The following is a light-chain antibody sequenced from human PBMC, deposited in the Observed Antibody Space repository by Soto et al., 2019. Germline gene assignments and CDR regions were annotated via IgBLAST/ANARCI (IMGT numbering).Light chain of an antibody. CDR2: GNS. Sequence: QSVLTQPPSVSGAPGQRVTISCTGSSSNIGAGYDVHWYQQLPGTAPKLLIYGNSNRPSGVPDRFSGSKSGTSASLAITGLQAEDEADYYCQSYDSSHVVFGGGTKVT. J-gene: IGLJ2*01. CDR1: SSNIGAGYD. CDR3: QSYDSSHVV. V-gene: IGLV1-40*01.